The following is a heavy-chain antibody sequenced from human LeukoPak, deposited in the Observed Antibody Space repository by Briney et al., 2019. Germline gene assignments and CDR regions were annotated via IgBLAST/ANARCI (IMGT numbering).Heavy chain of an antibody. Sequence: GESLRLSCAASGFTFSSYWMSWVRQAPGRGLEWVANIKQDGSMKQYVDSVRGRFTISRDNAKSSLYLQMSSLKAEDSAVYYCARDEKSGYYVYWGQGTLVTVSS. CDR2: IKQDGSMK. V-gene: IGHV3-7*01. J-gene: IGHJ4*02. CDR1: GFTFSSYW. D-gene: IGHD2/OR15-2a*01. CDR3: ARDEKSGYYVY.